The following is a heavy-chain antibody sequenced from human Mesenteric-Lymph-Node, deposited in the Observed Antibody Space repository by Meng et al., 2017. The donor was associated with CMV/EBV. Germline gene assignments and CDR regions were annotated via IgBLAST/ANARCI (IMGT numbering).Heavy chain of an antibody. CDR1: GGSISSYY. J-gene: IGHJ6*02. D-gene: IGHD3-22*01. CDR2: IYYSGST. CDR3: ARDQYYYDSSGLASYGMDV. V-gene: IGHV4-59*12. Sequence: SETLSLTCTVSGGSISSYYWSWIRQPPGKGLEWIGYIYYSGSTNYNPSLKSRVTISGDTSKTQFSLKLSSVTAADTALYYCARDQYYYDSSGLASYGMDVWGQGTTVTVSS.